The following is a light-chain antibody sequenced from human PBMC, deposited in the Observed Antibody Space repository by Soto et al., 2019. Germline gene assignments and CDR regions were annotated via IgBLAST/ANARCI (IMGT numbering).Light chain of an antibody. V-gene: IGKV3-20*01. CDR3: QQYGSSPSIT. J-gene: IGKJ5*01. CDR1: QSVNIN. CDR2: GAS. Sequence: EIVMTQSPATLSVSPGERATLSCRASQSVNINLAWYQQKPGQAPRLLIYGASSRATGIPDRFSGSGSGTDFTLTISRLEPEDFAVYYCQQYGSSPSITFGQGTRLEIK.